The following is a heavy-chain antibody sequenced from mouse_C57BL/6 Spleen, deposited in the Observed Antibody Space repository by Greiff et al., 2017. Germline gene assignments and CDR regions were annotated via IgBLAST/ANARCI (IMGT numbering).Heavy chain of an antibody. CDR2: ISYDGSN. CDR1: GYSITSGYY. V-gene: IGHV3-6*01. J-gene: IGHJ4*01. D-gene: IGHD2-1*01. Sequence: DVQLQESGPGLVKPSQSLSLTCSVTGYSITSGYYWNWIRQFPGNKLEWLGYISYDGSNNYNPSLKNRISITRDTSKNQFFLKLNSVTTEDTATYYCARYYGNGAMDYWGQGTSVTVSS. CDR3: ARYYGNGAMDY.